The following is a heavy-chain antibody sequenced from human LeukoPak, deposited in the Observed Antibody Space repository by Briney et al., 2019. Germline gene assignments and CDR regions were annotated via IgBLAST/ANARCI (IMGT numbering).Heavy chain of an antibody. V-gene: IGHV4-61*01. Sequence: SETLSLTCTVSGGSLSSSSYYWGWIRQPPGKGLEWIGYIYYSGSTNYNSSFNSRVTISVDTSKNQFSLKLSSVTAADTAIYYCARTAGGSDWFDPWGQGTLVTVSS. CDR1: GGSLSSSSYY. J-gene: IGHJ5*02. CDR2: IYYSGST. D-gene: IGHD3-10*01. CDR3: ARTAGGSDWFDP.